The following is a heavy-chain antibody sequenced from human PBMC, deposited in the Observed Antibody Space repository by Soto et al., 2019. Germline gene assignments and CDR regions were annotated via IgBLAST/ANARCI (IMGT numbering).Heavy chain of an antibody. Sequence: SETLSLTCTVSGGSISSYYWSWVRQPPGKGLEWIGYIYYSGSTNYNPSLKSRVTISVDTSKNHFSLKLSFVTAADTAVYYCASGIAAAGDVPETDAFDIWGQGTMVTVSS. CDR1: GGSISSYY. CDR2: IYYSGST. V-gene: IGHV4-59*08. CDR3: ASGIAAAGDVPETDAFDI. D-gene: IGHD6-13*01. J-gene: IGHJ3*02.